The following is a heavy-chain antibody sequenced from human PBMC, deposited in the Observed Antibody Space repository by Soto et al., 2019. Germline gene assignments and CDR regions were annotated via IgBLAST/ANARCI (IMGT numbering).Heavy chain of an antibody. J-gene: IGHJ3*02. CDR1: GFIFSSYA. Sequence: PGGSLRLSCAASGFIFSSYAMTCVRQAPGKGLEWVSGISGSGGTTYYVDSVKGRFTISRDNSKNTLYLQTNSLRAEDSAIYYCAKRFAYSSGLDGFDIWGQGTMVTVSS. CDR2: ISGSGGTT. D-gene: IGHD6-19*01. V-gene: IGHV3-23*01. CDR3: AKRFAYSSGLDGFDI.